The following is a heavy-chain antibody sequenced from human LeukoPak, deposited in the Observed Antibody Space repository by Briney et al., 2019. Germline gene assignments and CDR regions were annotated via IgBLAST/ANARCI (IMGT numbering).Heavy chain of an antibody. Sequence: GGSQRLSCAASGFTFSDYYMSWIRQAPGKGLEWVSYISSSSSYTNYADSVKGRFTISRDNAKNSLYLQMNSLRAEDTAVYYCARPLSYYYDSSGPQGYWGQGTLVTVSS. CDR1: GFTFSDYY. J-gene: IGHJ4*02. D-gene: IGHD3-22*01. V-gene: IGHV3-11*03. CDR2: ISSSSSYT. CDR3: ARPLSYYYDSSGPQGY.